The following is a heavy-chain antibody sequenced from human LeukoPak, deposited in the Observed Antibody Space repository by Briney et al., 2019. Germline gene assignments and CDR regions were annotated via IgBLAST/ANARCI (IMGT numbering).Heavy chain of an antibody. CDR1: GYTFTTYD. CDR3: ARANYHGSGKKDLDY. Sequence: GASVKVSCKASGYTFTTYDINWVRQAAGQGVEWMGWMNPNSGNTGYAQKFQGRVTMTRNTSMSTASMELSSLRSEDTAVYYCARANYHGSGKKDLDYWGQGTLVTVSS. D-gene: IGHD3-10*01. CDR2: MNPNSGNT. V-gene: IGHV1-8*01. J-gene: IGHJ4*02.